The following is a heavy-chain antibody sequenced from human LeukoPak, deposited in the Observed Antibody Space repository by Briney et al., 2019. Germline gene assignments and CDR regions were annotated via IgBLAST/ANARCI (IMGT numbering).Heavy chain of an antibody. CDR2: ISYDGSNK. CDR3: AKDHPGIRAMDV. D-gene: IGHD1-14*01. V-gene: IGHV3-30-3*01. Sequence: QPGRSLRLSCAASGFTFSSYAMHWVRQAPGKGLEWVAVISYDGSNKYYADSVKGRFTISRDNSKNTLYLQMSSLRAEDTAVYYCAKDHPGIRAMDVWGQGTTVAVSS. J-gene: IGHJ6*02. CDR1: GFTFSSYA.